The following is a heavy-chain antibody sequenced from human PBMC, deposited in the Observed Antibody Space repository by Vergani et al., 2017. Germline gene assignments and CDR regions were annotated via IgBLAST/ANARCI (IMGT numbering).Heavy chain of an antibody. Sequence: QALLVGSGGGVVQPGRSLRLSCVASAFTFTSYSIHWFRQAPGKGLERMAFISYDGTNKYYADSVKGRFTISRDNSKNTVSLQMNSLRTEDSAIYYCARELYYDSSGYFGGPYYFDYWGQGTLVTVSS. CDR1: AFTFTSYS. J-gene: IGHJ4*02. CDR2: ISYDGTNK. CDR3: ARELYYDSSGYFGGPYYFDY. V-gene: IGHV3-30*04. D-gene: IGHD3-22*01.